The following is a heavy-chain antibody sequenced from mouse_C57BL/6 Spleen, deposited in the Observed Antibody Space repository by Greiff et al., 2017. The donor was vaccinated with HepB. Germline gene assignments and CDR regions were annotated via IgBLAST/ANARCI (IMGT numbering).Heavy chain of an antibody. D-gene: IGHD4-1*01. CDR1: GYAFSSYW. CDR2: IYPGDGDT. CDR3: ARSEDHGIPNWAWFAY. Sequence: QVQLQQSGAELVKPGASVKISCKASGYAFSSYWMNWVKQRPGKGLEWIGQIYPGDGDTNYNGKFKGKATLTADRSSRTAYMQLSSLTSEDSAVYFCARSEDHGIPNWAWFAYWGQGTLVTVSA. V-gene: IGHV1-80*01. J-gene: IGHJ3*01.